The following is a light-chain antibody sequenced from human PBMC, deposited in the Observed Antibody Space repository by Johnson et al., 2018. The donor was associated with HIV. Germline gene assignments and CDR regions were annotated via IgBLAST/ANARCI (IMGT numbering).Light chain of an antibody. CDR2: ENN. J-gene: IGLJ1*01. Sequence: PVLTQPPSASQTPGQRVTISCSGSSSNIGSNTVNWYQQLPGTAPKLLIYENNKRPSGIPDRFSGSKSGTSATLGITGLQTGDEADYYCGTWDSSLRSGFFGTGTKVTVL. CDR1: SSNIGSNT. CDR3: GTWDSSLRSGF. V-gene: IGLV1-51*02.